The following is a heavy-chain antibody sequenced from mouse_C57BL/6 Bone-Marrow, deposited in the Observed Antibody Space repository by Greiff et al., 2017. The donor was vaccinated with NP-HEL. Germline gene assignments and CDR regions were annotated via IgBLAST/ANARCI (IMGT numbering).Heavy chain of an antibody. CDR2: INPSIGYT. CDR3: GRGLYGKGTWFAY. D-gene: IGHD2-1*01. V-gene: IGHV1-7*01. CDR1: GYTFTSYW. J-gene: IGHJ3*01. Sequence: VQLQQSGAELAKPGASVKLSCKASGYTFTSYWMHWVKQRPGQGLEWIGYINPSIGYTKYNQKFKDKATLTAGKSSSTAYMQLSSLTYEDAAVYYCGRGLYGKGTWFAYWGQGTLVTVSA.